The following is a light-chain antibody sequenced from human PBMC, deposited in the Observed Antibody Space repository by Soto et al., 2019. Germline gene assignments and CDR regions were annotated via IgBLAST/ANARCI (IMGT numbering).Light chain of an antibody. CDR3: QHRSNLIT. CDR2: GAS. Sequence: EIVSTQSPATLSLSPGERATLSCRASQSVSSYLAWYQQKPGQAPSPLIYGASNRATGIPARFSGSGSGTDFTLTIRSLEPEDFAVDYCQHRSNLITFGQGTRLEIK. CDR1: QSVSSY. V-gene: IGKV3-11*01. J-gene: IGKJ5*01.